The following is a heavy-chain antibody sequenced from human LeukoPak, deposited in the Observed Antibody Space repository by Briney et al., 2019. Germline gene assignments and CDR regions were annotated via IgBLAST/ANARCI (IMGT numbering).Heavy chain of an antibody. J-gene: IGHJ4*02. CDR2: ISYDGSNK. V-gene: IGHV3-30*18. Sequence: GGSLRLSCAASGFTFSSYGMHWVRQAPGKGLEWVAVISYDGSNKYYADSVKGRLTISRDNSKNTLYLQMNSLRAEDTAVYYCAKDAVAGFYYFDYWGQGTLVTVSS. D-gene: IGHD6-19*01. CDR3: AKDAVAGFYYFDY. CDR1: GFTFSSYG.